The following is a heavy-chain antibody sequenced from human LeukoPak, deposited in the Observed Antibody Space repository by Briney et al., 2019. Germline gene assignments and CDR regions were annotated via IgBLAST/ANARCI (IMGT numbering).Heavy chain of an antibody. J-gene: IGHJ6*02. CDR3: ARGGEWFGLPSYYYGMDV. Sequence: SQTLSLTCAVSGGSISSGGYSWSWIRQPPGKGLEWIGEINHSGSTNYNPSLKSRVTISVDTSKNQFSLKLSSVTAADTAVYYCARGGEWFGLPSYYYGMDVWGQGTTVTVSS. D-gene: IGHD3-10*01. CDR2: INHSGST. CDR1: GGSISSGGYS. V-gene: IGHV4-30-2*01.